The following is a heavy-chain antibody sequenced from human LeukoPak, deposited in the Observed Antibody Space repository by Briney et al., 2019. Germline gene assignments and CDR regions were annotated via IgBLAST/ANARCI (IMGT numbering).Heavy chain of an antibody. D-gene: IGHD3-10*01. CDR3: ARVMLWFGESSNDAFDI. V-gene: IGHV1-2*02. Sequence: ASVKVSCKASGYTFTGYYMHWVRQAPGQGLEWMGCTNPNSGGTNYAQKFQGRVTMTRDTSISTAYMELSRLRSDDTAVYYCARVMLWFGESSNDAFDIWGQGTMVTVSS. J-gene: IGHJ3*02. CDR1: GYTFTGYY. CDR2: TNPNSGGT.